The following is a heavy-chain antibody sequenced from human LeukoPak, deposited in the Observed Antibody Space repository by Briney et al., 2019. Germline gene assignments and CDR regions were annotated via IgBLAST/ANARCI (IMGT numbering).Heavy chain of an antibody. CDR2: ISHDGSNK. D-gene: IGHD4-23*01. CDR3: ARGNAVSFYYYGMDV. Sequence: PGGSLRLSCAASGFTFSSYAMHWVRQAPGKGREWVALISHDGSNKYYADSVKGRFTISRDNSKNTLFLQMNSLRAEDTAMYYCARGNAVSFYYYGMDVWGQGTTVTVPS. CDR1: GFTFSSYA. J-gene: IGHJ6*02. V-gene: IGHV3-30-3*01.